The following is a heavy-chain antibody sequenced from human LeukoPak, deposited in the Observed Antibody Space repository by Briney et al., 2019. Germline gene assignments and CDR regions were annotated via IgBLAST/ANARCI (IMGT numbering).Heavy chain of an antibody. D-gene: IGHD2-2*01. CDR2: INPHNGDT. Sequence: ASVRVSCKASGYTFTGYYIHWLRQAPGQRPEWMGWINPHNGDTNYRQTFQGRVTMTSDTSISTAYMELNRLTSDDTAVYYCARDNIGEVPTAMSYNWFDPWGQGTLVTVSS. CDR1: GYTFTGYY. CDR3: ARDNIGEVPTAMSYNWFDP. V-gene: IGHV1-2*02. J-gene: IGHJ5*02.